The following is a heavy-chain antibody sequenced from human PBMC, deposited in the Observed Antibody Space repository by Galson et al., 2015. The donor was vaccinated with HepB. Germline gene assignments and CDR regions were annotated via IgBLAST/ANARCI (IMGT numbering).Heavy chain of an antibody. J-gene: IGHJ6*02. D-gene: IGHD5-18*01. CDR2: ISAYNGNT. CDR1: GYTFTSYG. Sequence: SVKVSCKASGYTFTSYGISWVRQAPGQGLEWMGWISAYNGNTNYAQKLQGRVTMTTDTSTSTAYMELRSLRSDDTAVYYCARWGVDTAMVYYYGMDVWGQGTTVTVSS. CDR3: ARWGVDTAMVYYYGMDV. V-gene: IGHV1-18*01.